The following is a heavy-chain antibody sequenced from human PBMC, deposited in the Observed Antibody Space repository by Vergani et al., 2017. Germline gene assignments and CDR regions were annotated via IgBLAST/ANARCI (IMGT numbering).Heavy chain of an antibody. Sequence: QVQLVQSGAEVKKPGSSVKVSCKASGGTFSSYAISWVRQAPGQGLEWVGRSIPILGIANYAQKFQGRVTITADKSTSTDYMELSSLRSEDTAVYYCARAYYDSSAVYYYYGMDVWGQGTTVTVSS. V-gene: IGHV1-69*04. J-gene: IGHJ6*02. CDR1: GGTFSSYA. CDR2: SIPILGIA. D-gene: IGHD3-22*01. CDR3: ARAYYDSSAVYYYYGMDV.